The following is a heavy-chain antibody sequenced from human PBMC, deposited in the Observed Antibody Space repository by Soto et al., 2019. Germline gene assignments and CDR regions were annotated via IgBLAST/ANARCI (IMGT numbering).Heavy chain of an antibody. D-gene: IGHD1-7*01. Sequence: GGSLRLSCAASGFTFSSYAMSWVRQAPGKGLEWVSAISGSGGSTYYADSVKGRFTISRDNSKNTLYLQMNSLRAEDTAVYYCANWNYGLGAFDIWGQGTMVTVSS. CDR3: ANWNYGLGAFDI. CDR2: ISGSGGST. J-gene: IGHJ3*02. CDR1: GFTFSSYA. V-gene: IGHV3-23*01.